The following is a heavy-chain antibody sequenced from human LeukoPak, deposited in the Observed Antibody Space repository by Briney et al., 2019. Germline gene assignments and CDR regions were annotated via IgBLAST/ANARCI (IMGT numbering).Heavy chain of an antibody. CDR1: GFTFSRYG. D-gene: IGHD1-26*01. V-gene: IGHV3-23*01. Sequence: GGSLSLSCAASGFTFSRYGMRWLRQAPGKRLEWVSAISGSGSKTYYADSVKGRFTISRDNSKSTLYLQMNSLRAEDTAVYYCGKDGGRYQFDYWGQGTLVTVSS. CDR2: ISGSGSKT. CDR3: GKDGGRYQFDY. J-gene: IGHJ4*02.